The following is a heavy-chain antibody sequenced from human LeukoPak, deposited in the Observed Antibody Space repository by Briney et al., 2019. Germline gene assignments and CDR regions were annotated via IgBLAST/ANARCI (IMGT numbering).Heavy chain of an antibody. CDR2: IWYDGSNK. CDR3: ARDPQRRGYSYGLF. D-gene: IGHD5-18*01. J-gene: IGHJ3*01. CDR1: GFTFSSYG. Sequence: GGSLRLSCAASGFTFSSYGMHWVRQAPGKGLEWVADIWYDGSNKYYADSVKGRFTISRDNSKNTLYLQMNSLRAEDTAVYYCARDPQRRGYSYGLFWGQGTMVTVSS. V-gene: IGHV3-33*01.